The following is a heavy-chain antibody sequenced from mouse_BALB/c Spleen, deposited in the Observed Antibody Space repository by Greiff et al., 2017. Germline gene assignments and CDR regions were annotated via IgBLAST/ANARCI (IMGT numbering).Heavy chain of an antibody. CDR3: ARMSYRYFDV. CDR1: GFSLTSYG. CDR2: IWSGGST. Sequence: QVHVKQSGPGLVQPSQSLSITCTVSGFSLTSYGVHWVRQSPGKGLEWLGVIWSGGSTDYNAAFISRLSISKDNSKSQVFFKMNSLQANDTAIYYCARMSYRYFDVWGAGTTVTVSS. J-gene: IGHJ1*01. V-gene: IGHV2-2*02.